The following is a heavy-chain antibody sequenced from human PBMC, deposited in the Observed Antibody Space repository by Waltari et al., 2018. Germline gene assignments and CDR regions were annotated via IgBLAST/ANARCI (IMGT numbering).Heavy chain of an antibody. D-gene: IGHD3-22*01. V-gene: IGHV1-3*01. CDR1: GYTFTSYA. CDR3: ARNAPTYYDSSGWKD. J-gene: IGHJ4*02. Sequence: QVQLVQSGAEVKKPGASVKVSCKASGYTFTSYAMHWVRQAPGQRLEWMGWINAGNGNTKYSQKFQGRVTITRDTSASTAYMELSSLRSEDTAVYYCARNAPTYYDSSGWKDWGQGTLVTVSS. CDR2: INAGNGNT.